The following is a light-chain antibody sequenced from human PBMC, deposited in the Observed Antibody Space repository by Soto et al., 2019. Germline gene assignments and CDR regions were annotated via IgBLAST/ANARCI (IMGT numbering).Light chain of an antibody. V-gene: IGLV2-8*01. J-gene: IGLJ1*01. CDR3: TSYTGDDFTFV. CDR1: SSDIGTYDY. CDR2: EVS. Sequence: QSALTQPPSASGSLGQSVTISCTGTSSDIGTYDYVSWYQQHPGRAPKLIIFEVSKRPLGVPDRFSGSKSGNTASLIASGLQPDDEAEYHCTSYTGDDFTFVFGTGTKVT.